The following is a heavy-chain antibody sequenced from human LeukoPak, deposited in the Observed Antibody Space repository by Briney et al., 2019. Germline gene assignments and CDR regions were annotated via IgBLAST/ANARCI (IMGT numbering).Heavy chain of an antibody. CDR1: GFPISSGYY. CDR2: IYHLGNT. Sequence: SETLSLTCTVSGFPISSGYYWGWIRQPRGKGLEWIATIYHLGNTYYNPSLKSRVTISLDTSKNQFSLKLTSVTAADTAVYYCARCFYGDSHDYWGQGTLVTVSS. CDR3: ARCFYGDSHDY. D-gene: IGHD4-17*01. J-gene: IGHJ4*02. V-gene: IGHV4-38-2*02.